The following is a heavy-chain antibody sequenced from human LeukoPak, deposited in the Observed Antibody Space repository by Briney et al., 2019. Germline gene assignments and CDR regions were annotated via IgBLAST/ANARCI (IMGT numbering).Heavy chain of an antibody. J-gene: IGHJ4*02. CDR3: AKDPRFSSQFDY. D-gene: IGHD6-6*01. V-gene: IGHV3-23*01. CDR1: GFTVSSNY. CDR2: ISGSGGST. Sequence: GGSLRLSCAASGFTVSSNYMSWVRQAPGKGLEWVSAISGSGGSTYYADSVKGQFTISRDNSKNTLYLQMNSLRAEDTAVYYCAKDPRFSSQFDYWGQGTLVTVSS.